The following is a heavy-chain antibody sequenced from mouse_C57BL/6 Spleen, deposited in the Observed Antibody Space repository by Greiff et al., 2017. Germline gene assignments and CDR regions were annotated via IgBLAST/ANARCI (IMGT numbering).Heavy chain of an antibody. Sequence: VQLQQSGAELVKPGASVKLSCTASGFNINDYYMHWVKQRTEQGLEWIGRIDPEDGETKYAPKFQGKATITADTSSNTAYLQRRSLPSEDTAVYYCARSVILRGYFDVWGTGTMVTVSA. CDR2: IDPEDGET. CDR1: GFNINDYY. J-gene: IGHJ1*03. CDR3: ARSVILRGYFDV. D-gene: IGHD1-1*01. V-gene: IGHV14-2*01.